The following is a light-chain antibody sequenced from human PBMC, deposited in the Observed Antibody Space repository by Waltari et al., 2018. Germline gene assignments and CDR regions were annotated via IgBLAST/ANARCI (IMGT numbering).Light chain of an antibody. CDR1: SSDVGGYNY. Sequence: QSALTQPASVSGSPGQSITISCPGTSSDVGGYNYFSWYQLHPGKAPKLMIYEVSNRPSGVSNRFSGSKSGNTASLTISGLQAEDEADYYCSSYTSSSTLYVFGTGTKVTVL. CDR3: SSYTSSSTLYV. V-gene: IGLV2-14*01. CDR2: EVS. J-gene: IGLJ1*01.